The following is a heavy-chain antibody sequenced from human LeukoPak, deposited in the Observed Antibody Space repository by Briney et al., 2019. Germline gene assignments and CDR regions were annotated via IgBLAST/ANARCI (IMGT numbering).Heavy chain of an antibody. D-gene: IGHD2-2*01. Sequence: GESLKISRKASGYSFATYWFAWVRQMPGKGLESISNIYPAYSDTRYSTSFQVHVTTPVDKSISTAYLQWSSLKASDTAMYYCARLDRADCGSTRCSRVSGAFDIGGQGTMVTVSS. CDR3: ARLDRADCGSTRCSRVSGAFDI. V-gene: IGHV5-51*01. J-gene: IGHJ3*02. CDR1: GYSFATYW. CDR2: IYPAYSDT.